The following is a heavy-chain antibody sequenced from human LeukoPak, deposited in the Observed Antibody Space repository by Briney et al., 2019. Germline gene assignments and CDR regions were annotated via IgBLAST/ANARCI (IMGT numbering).Heavy chain of an antibody. D-gene: IGHD6-13*01. CDR2: INHSGST. Sequence: SSETLSLTCAVYGGSFSGYYWSWIRQPPGKGLEWLGEINHSGSTNYNPSLKSRVTISVDTSKNQFSLKLSSVTAADTAVYYCARGPGSSWYKGAFDIWGQGTMVTVSS. V-gene: IGHV4-34*01. CDR1: GGSFSGYY. CDR3: ARGPGSSWYKGAFDI. J-gene: IGHJ3*02.